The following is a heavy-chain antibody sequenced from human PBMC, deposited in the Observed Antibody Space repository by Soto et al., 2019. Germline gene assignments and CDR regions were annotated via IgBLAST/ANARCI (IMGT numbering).Heavy chain of an antibody. CDR2: IYSGGST. V-gene: IGHV3-53*04. CDR3: ARSNSGWYSAYYYYGMDV. Sequence: PGGSLRLSCAASGFTVSSNYMSWVRQAPGKGLEWVSVIYSGGSTYYADSVKGRFTISRHNSKNTLYLQMNSLRAEDTAVYYCARSNSGWYSAYYYYGMDVWGQGTTVTVSS. D-gene: IGHD6-19*01. J-gene: IGHJ6*02. CDR1: GFTVSSNY.